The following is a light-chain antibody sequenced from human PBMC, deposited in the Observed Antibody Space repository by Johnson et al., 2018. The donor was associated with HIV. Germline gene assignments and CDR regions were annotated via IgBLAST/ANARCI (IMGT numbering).Light chain of an antibody. Sequence: QSVLTQPPSVSAAPGQKVTISCSGSSSNLGSNYVSWYQQLPGTAPKLLIYDNNKRPSGIPDRFSGSQSGPSATLGTAGLQTGDEADYFCGTWDTILQTFVFGTGTDVSVL. V-gene: IGLV1-51*01. CDR1: SSNLGSNY. CDR3: GTWDTILQTFV. CDR2: DNN. J-gene: IGLJ1*01.